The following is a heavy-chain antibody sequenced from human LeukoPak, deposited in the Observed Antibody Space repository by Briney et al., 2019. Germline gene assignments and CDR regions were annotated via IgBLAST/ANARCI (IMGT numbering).Heavy chain of an antibody. CDR2: IYYSGST. D-gene: IGHD5-12*01. CDR3: ARENPNSGYDNGFDP. J-gene: IGHJ5*02. Sequence: PSQTLSLTCTVSGVSLSSGGYYWSWIRQHPGKGLEWIGYIYYSGSTYYNPSLKSRVTISVDTSKNQFSLKLSSVTAADTAVYYCARENPNSGYDNGFDPWGQGTLVTVSS. V-gene: IGHV4-31*03. CDR1: GVSLSSGGYY.